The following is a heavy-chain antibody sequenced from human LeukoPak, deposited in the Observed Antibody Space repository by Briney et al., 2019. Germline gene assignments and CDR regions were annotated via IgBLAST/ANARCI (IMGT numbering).Heavy chain of an antibody. CDR2: IYYSGST. Sequence: SETLSLTCTVSGGSISSSSYYWGWIRQPPGKGLEWIGSIYYSGSTYYNPSLKSRVTISVDTSKNQFSLKLSSVTAADTAVYYCARHMDIVVVPAAMDYWGQGTLVTVSS. CDR1: GGSISSSSYY. V-gene: IGHV4-39*01. CDR3: ARHMDIVVVPAAMDY. D-gene: IGHD2-2*03. J-gene: IGHJ4*02.